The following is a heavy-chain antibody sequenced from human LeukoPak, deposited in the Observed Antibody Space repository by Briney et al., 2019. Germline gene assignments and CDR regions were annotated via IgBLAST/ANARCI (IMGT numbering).Heavy chain of an antibody. CDR3: ARCLTGTTLDFDY. J-gene: IGHJ4*02. V-gene: IGHV1-3*01. CDR2: VNAGNGNT. CDR1: GYTFTSYA. Sequence: ASVKVSCKASGYTFTSYAMHWVRQAPGQRLEWMGWVNAGNGNTKYSQKFQGRVTITRDTSASTAYMELSSLRSEDTAVYYCARCLTGTTLDFDYWGQGTLVTVSS. D-gene: IGHD1-7*01.